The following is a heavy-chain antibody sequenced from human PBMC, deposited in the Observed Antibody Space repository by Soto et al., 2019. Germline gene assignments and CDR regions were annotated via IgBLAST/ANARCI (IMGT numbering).Heavy chain of an antibody. CDR1: GFTFSSYA. D-gene: IGHD3-9*01. V-gene: IGHV3-23*01. CDR2: ISGSGGST. CDR3: AKGSVRYFDWYYYFDY. Sequence: GGSLRLSCAASGFTFSSYAMSWVRQAPGKGLEWVSAISGSGGSTYYADSVKGRFTISRDNSKNTLYLQMNSLRAEDTAVYYCAKGSVRYFDWYYYFDYWGQGTLVTVSS. J-gene: IGHJ4*02.